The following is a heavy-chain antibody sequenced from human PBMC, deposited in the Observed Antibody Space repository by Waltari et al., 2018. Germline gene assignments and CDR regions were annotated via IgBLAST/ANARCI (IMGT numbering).Heavy chain of an antibody. D-gene: IGHD6-6*01. CDR1: GFTFSTNA. CDR2: TSTSDDNT. CDR3: AKDLHYIAAADY. J-gene: IGHJ4*02. Sequence: EVQLLESGGGLVQPGGSLRLSCAASGFTFSTNAMTWVRQAPGKGLDWVSTSTSDDNTYYADSVKGRFTISRDKSKNTLYLQMNSLTAEDTAIYYCAKDLHYIAAADYWGQGTLVTVSS. V-gene: IGHV3-23*01.